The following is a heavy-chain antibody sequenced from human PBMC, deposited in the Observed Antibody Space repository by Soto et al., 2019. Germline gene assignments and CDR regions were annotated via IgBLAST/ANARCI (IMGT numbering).Heavy chain of an antibody. CDR1: GGSFSGYY. CDR3: ARGGGAAAGRIYYDYGMDV. V-gene: IGHV4-34*01. Sequence: QVQLQQWGAGLLKPSETLSLTCAVYGGSFSGYYWSWIRQPPGKGLEWIGEINHSGSTNYNPSLKSRVTISVDTSKNQFSLKLSSVTAADTAVYYCARGGGAAAGRIYYDYGMDVWGQGTTVTVSS. D-gene: IGHD6-13*01. CDR2: INHSGST. J-gene: IGHJ6*02.